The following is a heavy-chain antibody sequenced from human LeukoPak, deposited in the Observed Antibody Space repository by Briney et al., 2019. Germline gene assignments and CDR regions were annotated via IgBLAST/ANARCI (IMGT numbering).Heavy chain of an antibody. CDR2: ISGSGGST. Sequence: GGSLRLSCAPSGFTFNDYAMHWVRQAPGKGLEWVSAISGSGGSTYYADSVKGRFTISRDNSKNTLYLQMNSLRAEDTAVYYCAKGKVPFTRLDYWGQGTLVTVSS. D-gene: IGHD3-10*01. J-gene: IGHJ4*02. CDR3: AKGKVPFTRLDY. V-gene: IGHV3-23*01. CDR1: GFTFNDYA.